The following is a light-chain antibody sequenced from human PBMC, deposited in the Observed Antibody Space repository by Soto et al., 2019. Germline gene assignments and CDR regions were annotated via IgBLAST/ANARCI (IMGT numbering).Light chain of an antibody. CDR2: GAS. CDR1: QSVSSN. V-gene: IGKV3-15*01. Sequence: EIVLTQFPGTLSLSPGERATLSCRASQSVSSNYLAWYQQRPGQPPNLLIYGASTRATGIPARFSGSGSGTEFTLTISSLQSEDFAVYYCQQYNNWPQTFGQGTKV. J-gene: IGKJ1*01. CDR3: QQYNNWPQT.